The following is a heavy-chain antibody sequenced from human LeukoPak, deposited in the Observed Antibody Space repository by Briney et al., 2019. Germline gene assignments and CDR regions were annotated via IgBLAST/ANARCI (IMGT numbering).Heavy chain of an antibody. J-gene: IGHJ4*02. CDR1: GFTFSSYA. CDR3: AKSAVASSSSDSSGYYYFAY. Sequence: GGSLRLSCAASGFTFSSYAMSWVRQAPGKGLEWVSAISGSGGSTYYAYSVKGRFTISRDNSKKTLYLQMNSLSAEAPAVYYSAKSAVASSSSDSSGYYYFAYWGQGPLVTVSS. CDR2: ISGSGGST. V-gene: IGHV3-23*01. D-gene: IGHD3-22*01.